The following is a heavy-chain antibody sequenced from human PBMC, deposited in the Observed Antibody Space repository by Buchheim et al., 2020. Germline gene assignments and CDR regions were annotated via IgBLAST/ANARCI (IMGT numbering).Heavy chain of an antibody. CDR2: IRNDGSRK. J-gene: IGHJ4*02. V-gene: IGHV3-33*01. D-gene: IGHD1-26*01. CDR3: ASIILGTNFYDY. Sequence: QVQLVESGGGVVQPGRSLRLSCAASGFIFSSYGMHWVRQAPGKGLVWVAGIRNDGSRKNYADSVKGRFIISRDNAKNTLYLQMNSLRAEDTAVYYCASIILGTNFYDYWGQGT. CDR1: GFIFSSYG.